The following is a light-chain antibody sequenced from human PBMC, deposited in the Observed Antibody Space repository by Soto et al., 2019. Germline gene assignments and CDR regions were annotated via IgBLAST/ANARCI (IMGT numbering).Light chain of an antibody. CDR3: AAWDASRNGYV. Sequence: QSVLTQPPSTSGTPGQRVTISCSGTTSNIGSNTVNWYQHLPGTAPKLLTYSNNQRPSGVPDRFSGSKSGTSASLAVSGLQSEDEAHYYCAAWDASRNGYVFGTGTKVTVL. CDR2: SNN. V-gene: IGLV1-44*01. J-gene: IGLJ1*01. CDR1: TSNIGSNT.